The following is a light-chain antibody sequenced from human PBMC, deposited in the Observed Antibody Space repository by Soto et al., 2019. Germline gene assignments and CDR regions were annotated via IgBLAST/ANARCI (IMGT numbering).Light chain of an antibody. CDR1: QSISVY. J-gene: IGKJ2*01. Sequence: DIQMTQSPSSLSASVGDRVTITCRASQSISVYLAWYQQRPREAPKLLIYGGSSLESGVPSRFSGSGSGTDFTLTISSLEPEDFAVYYCQQRSNWRTFGQGTKLEIK. CDR3: QQRSNWRT. V-gene: IGKV1-5*01. CDR2: GGS.